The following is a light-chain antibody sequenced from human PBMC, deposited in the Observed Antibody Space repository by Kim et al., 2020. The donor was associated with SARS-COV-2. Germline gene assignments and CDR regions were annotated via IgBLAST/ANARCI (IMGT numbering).Light chain of an antibody. CDR2: ANN. V-gene: IGLV10-54*01. CDR1: SNNVGNQG. CDR3: LAWDKSLSGWV. Sequence: QTATLTCTGNSNNVGNQGAAWLQQHQGHPPKLLSYANNNRPSGISEKFSPSRAGNTASLTITGLQSEDEADYYCLAWDKSLSGWVFGGGTQLTVL. J-gene: IGLJ3*02.